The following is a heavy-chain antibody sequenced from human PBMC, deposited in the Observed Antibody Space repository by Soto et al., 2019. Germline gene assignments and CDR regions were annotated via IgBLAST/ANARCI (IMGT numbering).Heavy chain of an antibody. CDR3: VKDFRGQQQVRTHYYYYYHMDV. Sequence: PGGSLRLSCAASGFTFDDYAMHWVRQAPGKGLEWLSGISWNSGTIGYADSVKGRFTISRDNAKNSLYLQMNSLRAEDTALYYCVKDFRGQQQVRTHYYYYYHMDVWGQGTTVTVSS. CDR2: ISWNSGTI. CDR1: GFTFDDYA. D-gene: IGHD6-13*01. V-gene: IGHV3-9*01. J-gene: IGHJ6*02.